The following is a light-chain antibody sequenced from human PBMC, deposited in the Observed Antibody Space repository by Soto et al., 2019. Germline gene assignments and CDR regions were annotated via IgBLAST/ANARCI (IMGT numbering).Light chain of an antibody. CDR2: NNN. CDR1: SSNIGTKT. V-gene: IGLV1-44*01. Sequence: QSVLTQPPSASGTPGQRVTISCSGSSSNIGTKTVNWYQHLPGTAPKLLIYNNNERPSGVPDRFSASKSGTSAALAISGLQSDDEADYYCATWDDRLNGRVFGGGTKVTVI. CDR3: ATWDDRLNGRV. J-gene: IGLJ2*01.